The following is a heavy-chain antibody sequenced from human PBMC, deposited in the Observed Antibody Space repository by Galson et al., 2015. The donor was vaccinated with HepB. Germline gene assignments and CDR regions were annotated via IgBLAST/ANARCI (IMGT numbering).Heavy chain of an antibody. V-gene: IGHV3-23*01. CDR1: GFTFSSYA. CDR2: ISGSGGST. J-gene: IGHJ1*01. D-gene: IGHD6-19*01. CDR3: AKDGSTRSGWYAAEYFQH. Sequence: SLRLSCAASGFTFSSYAMSWVRQAPGKGLEWVSAISGSGGSTYYADSVKGRFTISRANSKNTLYRQMNSVRAEDTAVYYCAKDGSTRSGWYAAEYFQHWGQGTLVTVSS.